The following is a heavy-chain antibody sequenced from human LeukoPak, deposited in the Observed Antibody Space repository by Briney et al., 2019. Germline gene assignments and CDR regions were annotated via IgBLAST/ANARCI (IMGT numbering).Heavy chain of an antibody. CDR3: ARGILYYDILTGYLLYYFDY. Sequence: SETLSLTCTVSGGSISSGSYYWSWIRQPAGKGLEWIGRIYTSGSTNYNPSLKSRVTISVDTSKNQFSLKLSSVTAADTAVYYCARGILYYDILTGYLLYYFDYWGQGTLATVSS. J-gene: IGHJ4*02. V-gene: IGHV4-61*02. CDR1: GGSISSGSYY. CDR2: IYTSGST. D-gene: IGHD3-9*01.